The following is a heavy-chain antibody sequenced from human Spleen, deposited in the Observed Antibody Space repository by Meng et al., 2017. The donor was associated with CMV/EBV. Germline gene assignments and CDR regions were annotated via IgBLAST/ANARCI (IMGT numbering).Heavy chain of an antibody. J-gene: IGHJ3*02. Sequence: GESLKISCGASGFTFSRNSMNWVRQAPGRGLEWVSSISSSSRYIYYADSVKGRFTMSRDNAKNSLYLQMNSLRAEDTAVYYCARGRGYCSSTSCENDAFDIWGQGTMVTVSS. CDR2: ISSSSRYI. V-gene: IGHV3-21*01. CDR3: ARGRGYCSSTSCENDAFDI. CDR1: GFTFSRNS. D-gene: IGHD2-2*03.